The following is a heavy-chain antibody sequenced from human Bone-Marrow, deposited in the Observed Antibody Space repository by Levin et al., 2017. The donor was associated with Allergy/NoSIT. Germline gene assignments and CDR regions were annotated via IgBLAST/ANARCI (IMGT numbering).Heavy chain of an antibody. CDR1: GYSISSGYY. Sequence: SETLSLTCTVSGYSISSGYYWGWIRQPPGKGLEWIGSIYHSGSTYYNPSLKSRVTISVDTSKNQFSLKLSSVTAADTAVYYCARARLWFGELYPPFDYWGQGTLVTVSS. V-gene: IGHV4-38-2*02. CDR3: ARARLWFGELYPPFDY. J-gene: IGHJ4*02. D-gene: IGHD3-10*01. CDR2: IYHSGST.